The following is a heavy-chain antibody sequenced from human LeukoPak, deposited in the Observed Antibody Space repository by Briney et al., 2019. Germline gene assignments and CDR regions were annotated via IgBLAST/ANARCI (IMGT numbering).Heavy chain of an antibody. CDR3: AKDFRSNRYCSSTSCYANWFDP. Sequence: GGSLRLSCAASGFTFSSYAMSWVRQAPGKGLEWVSAISGSGGSTYYADSVKGRFTISRDNSKNTLYLQTNSLRAEDMAVYYCAKDFRSNRYCSSTSCYANWFDPWGQGTLVTVSS. CDR2: ISGSGGST. J-gene: IGHJ5*02. V-gene: IGHV3-23*01. D-gene: IGHD2-2*01. CDR1: GFTFSSYA.